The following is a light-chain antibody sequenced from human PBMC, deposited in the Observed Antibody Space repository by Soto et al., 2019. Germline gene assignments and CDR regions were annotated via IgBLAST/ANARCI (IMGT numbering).Light chain of an antibody. Sequence: QSALTQPASVSGSPGQSINISCTGTNSDVGAYNYVSWYQQHPDKAPKLMIYDVSNRPSGVSNRFSGSKSGNTASLTISGLQAEDEADYYCGSYTISSLYVFGSGTKLTVL. CDR2: DVS. V-gene: IGLV2-14*01. J-gene: IGLJ1*01. CDR3: GSYTISSLYV. CDR1: NSDVGAYNY.